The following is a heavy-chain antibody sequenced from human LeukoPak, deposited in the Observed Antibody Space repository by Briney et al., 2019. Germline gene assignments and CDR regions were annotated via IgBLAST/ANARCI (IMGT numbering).Heavy chain of an antibody. CDR3: ARAGGWYNWFDP. CDR2: INHSGST. CDR1: GGSFSGYY. J-gene: IGHJ5*02. D-gene: IGHD6-19*01. V-gene: IGHV4-34*01. Sequence: PETLSLTCAVYGGSFSGYYWSWIRQPPGKGLEWIGEINHSGSTNYNPSLKSRVTISVDTSKNRFSLKLSSVTAADTAVYYCARAGGWYNWFDPWGQGTLVTVSS.